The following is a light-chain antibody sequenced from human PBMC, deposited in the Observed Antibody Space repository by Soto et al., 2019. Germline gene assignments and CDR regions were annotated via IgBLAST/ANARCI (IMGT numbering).Light chain of an antibody. CDR3: QQYNSYWT. V-gene: IGKV1-5*03. Sequence: IQLTQSPSTLSASVGDRVTITCRASQSISSWLAWYQPKPGKAPKLLIYKASSLESGVPSRLSGSGSGTEFTLTIRSLQPDDSATYYCQQYNSYWTFGQGTKVDIK. CDR1: QSISSW. J-gene: IGKJ1*01. CDR2: KAS.